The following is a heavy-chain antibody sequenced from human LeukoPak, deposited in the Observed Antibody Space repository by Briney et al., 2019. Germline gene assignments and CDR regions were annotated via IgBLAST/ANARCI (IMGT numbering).Heavy chain of an antibody. CDR3: AKGLKWFDP. V-gene: IGHV3-23*01. CDR1: GFTFSSYA. J-gene: IGHJ5*02. CDR2: ISASSSSI. Sequence: GGSLRLTCAASGFTFSSYALTWVRQAPGKGLEWVSGISASSSSIYYADSVRGRFTISRDNSKNTLYLQMNTLRAEDTAVYYCAKGLKWFDPWGQGTLVTVSS.